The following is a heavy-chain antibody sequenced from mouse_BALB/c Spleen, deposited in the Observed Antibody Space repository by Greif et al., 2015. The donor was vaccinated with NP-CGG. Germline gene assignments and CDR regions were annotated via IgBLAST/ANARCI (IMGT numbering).Heavy chain of an antibody. CDR3: ARDYYGSSWYFDV. Sequence: VQLQQSGGGLVQPGGSLRLSCATSGFTFTDYYMSWVRQPPGKALEWLGFIRNKANGYTTEYSASVKGRFTISRDNSQSILYLQMNTLRAEDSATYYCARDYYGSSWYFDVWGAGTTVTVSS. CDR2: IRNKANGYTT. D-gene: IGHD1-1*01. V-gene: IGHV7-3*02. CDR1: GFTFTDYY. J-gene: IGHJ1*01.